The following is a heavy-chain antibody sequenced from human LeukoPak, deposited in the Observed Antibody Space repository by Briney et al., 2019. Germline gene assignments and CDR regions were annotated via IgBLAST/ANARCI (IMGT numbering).Heavy chain of an antibody. Sequence: PSETLSLTCTVSGGSISISTYYWVWIRQPPGKGLEWIGSIYYSGGTYYNPSLRSRVTISVDTSKNQFSLKLSSVTAADTAVYYCARIEKWVYYFDFWGQGTLVTVSS. J-gene: IGHJ4*02. CDR1: GGSISISTYY. V-gene: IGHV4-39*01. CDR3: ARIEKWVYYFDF. CDR2: IYYSGGT. D-gene: IGHD2-8*01.